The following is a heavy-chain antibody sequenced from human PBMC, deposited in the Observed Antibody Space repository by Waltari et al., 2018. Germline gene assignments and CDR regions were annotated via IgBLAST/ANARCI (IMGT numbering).Heavy chain of an antibody. V-gene: IGHV3-23*03. CDR2: IYSGGST. D-gene: IGHD3-10*01. Sequence: EVQLLESGGGLVQPGGSLRLSCAASGLTFSSYAMSWVRQAPGKGLEWVSVIYSGGSTYYADSVKGRFTISRDNSKNTLYLQMNSLRAEDTAVYYCAKDLVVRGVIKGQFDYWGQGTLVTVSS. CDR3: AKDLVVRGVIKGQFDY. J-gene: IGHJ4*02. CDR1: GLTFSSYA.